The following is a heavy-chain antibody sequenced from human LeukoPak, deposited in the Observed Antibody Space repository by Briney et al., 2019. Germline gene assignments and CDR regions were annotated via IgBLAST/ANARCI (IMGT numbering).Heavy chain of an antibody. CDR3: ARDLGALTSSWYYLSYY. CDR2: INRYNGNT. D-gene: IGHD6-13*01. Sequence: GASVKVSCKASGYNFNNNGISWVRQAPGQGLEWMGWINRYNGNTKYSQKIQGRVTMTKDTSTSTVYMELRSLRSDDTAVYYCARDLGALTSSWYYLSYYWGQGTLVTVSS. V-gene: IGHV1-18*04. CDR1: GYNFNNNG. J-gene: IGHJ4*02.